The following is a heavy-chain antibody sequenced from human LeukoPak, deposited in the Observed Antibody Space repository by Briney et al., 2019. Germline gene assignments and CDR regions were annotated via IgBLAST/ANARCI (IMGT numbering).Heavy chain of an antibody. CDR2: IYYSGST. V-gene: IGHV4-59*01. D-gene: IGHD3-9*01. CDR3: ARARLAPEVLRYFDRLPTHYYYYYGMDV. CDR1: GGSISSYY. Sequence: SETLSLTCTVSGGSISSYYWSWIRQPPGKGLEWIGYIYYSGSTNYNPSLKSRVTISVDTSKNQFSLKLSSVTAADTAVYYCARARLAPEVLRYFDRLPTHYYYYYGMDVWGQGTTVTVSS. J-gene: IGHJ6*02.